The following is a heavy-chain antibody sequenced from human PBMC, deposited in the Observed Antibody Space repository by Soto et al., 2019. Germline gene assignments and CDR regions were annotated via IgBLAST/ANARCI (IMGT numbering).Heavy chain of an antibody. Sequence: VGSLRLSCAASGFTFSSYSMNCVRQAPGKGLEWVSSISSSSSYIYYADSVKGRFTISRDNAKNSLYLQMNSLRAEDTAVYYCARDHDRIAAAGTDRPEFDYWGQGTLVTVSS. D-gene: IGHD6-13*01. CDR3: ARDHDRIAAAGTDRPEFDY. CDR1: GFTFSSYS. V-gene: IGHV3-21*01. CDR2: ISSSSSYI. J-gene: IGHJ4*02.